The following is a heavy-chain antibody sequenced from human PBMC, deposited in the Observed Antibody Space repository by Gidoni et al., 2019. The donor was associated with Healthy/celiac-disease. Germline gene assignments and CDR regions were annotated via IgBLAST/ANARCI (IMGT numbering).Heavy chain of an antibody. CDR2: INAGNGNT. J-gene: IGHJ4*02. CDR3: ARDLLGLYYYDSSGYLDY. V-gene: IGHV1-3*01. Sequence: QVQLVQSGAEVKKPGASVKVSCKASGYPFTSYAMHWVRQAPGQRPEWMGWINAGNGNTKYSQKFQGRVTITRDTSASTAYMELSSLRSEDTAVYYCARDLLGLYYYDSSGYLDYWGQGTLVTVSS. CDR1: GYPFTSYA. D-gene: IGHD3-22*01.